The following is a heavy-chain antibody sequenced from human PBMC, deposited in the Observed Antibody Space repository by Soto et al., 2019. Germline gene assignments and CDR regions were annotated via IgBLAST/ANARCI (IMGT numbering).Heavy chain of an antibody. Sequence: ASVKVSCKASGFTFTSSAVQWVRQARGQRLEWIGWIVVGSGNTNYAQKFQERVTITRDMSTSTAYMELSSLRSEDTAVYYCAAGVTRAARRTFDYWGQGTLVTVSS. CDR2: IVVGSGNT. D-gene: IGHD6-6*01. V-gene: IGHV1-58*01. CDR1: GFTFTSSA. CDR3: AAGVTRAARRTFDY. J-gene: IGHJ4*02.